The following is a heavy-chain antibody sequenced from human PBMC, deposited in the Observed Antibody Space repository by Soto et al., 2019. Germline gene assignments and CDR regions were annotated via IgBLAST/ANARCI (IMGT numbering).Heavy chain of an antibody. CDR2: ISYSGTT. CDR3: ARFYYDSSGYYSFDY. V-gene: IGHV4-30-4*02. CDR1: GGSISSGNYY. D-gene: IGHD3-22*01. Sequence: SETLSLTCTVSGGSISSGNYYWSWIRQPPGKGLEWIGFISYSGTTNYSASLRSRVTISVDTSKNQFSLKLSSVTAADTAVYYCARFYYDSSGYYSFDYWGQGTLVTVSS. J-gene: IGHJ4*02.